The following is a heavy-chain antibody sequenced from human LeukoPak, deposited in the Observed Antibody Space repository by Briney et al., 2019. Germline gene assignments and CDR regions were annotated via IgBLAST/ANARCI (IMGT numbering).Heavy chain of an antibody. CDR3: GRASLRENAFDI. D-gene: IGHD1-26*01. V-gene: IGHV3-74*01. J-gene: IGHJ3*02. Sequence: PGGSLRLSCAVSGXTFSGDWMHWVRQAPGKGLVWVSRSKSDGSSTSYADSVKGRFLISRDNAKNSLYLQMNSLRAEDTAVYYCGRASLRENAFDIWGQGTMVTVSS. CDR1: GXTFSGDW. CDR2: SKSDGSST.